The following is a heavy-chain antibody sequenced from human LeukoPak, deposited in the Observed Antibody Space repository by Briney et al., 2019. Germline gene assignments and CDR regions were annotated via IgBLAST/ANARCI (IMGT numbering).Heavy chain of an antibody. CDR2: INHSGST. Sequence: LETLSLTCAVYGGSFSGYYWSWIRQPPGKGLEWIGEINHSGSTNYNPSLKSRVTISVDTSENQFSLKLSSVTAADTAVYYCARLYSRFYYYYMDVWGKGTTVTISS. V-gene: IGHV4-34*01. CDR3: ARLYSRFYYYYMDV. J-gene: IGHJ6*03. CDR1: GGSFSGYY. D-gene: IGHD1-14*01.